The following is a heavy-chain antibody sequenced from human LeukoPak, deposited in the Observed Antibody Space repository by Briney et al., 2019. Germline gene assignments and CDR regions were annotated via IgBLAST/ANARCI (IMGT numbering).Heavy chain of an antibody. Sequence: GGSLRLSCAASGFTFSSYAMSWVRQAPGKGLEWVSAISGSGGSTYYADPVKGRFTISRDNSKNTLYLQMNSLRAEDTAVYYCAKDGTAMVTLPFGYWGQGTLVTVSS. CDR3: AKDGTAMVTLPFGY. D-gene: IGHD5-18*01. CDR1: GFTFSSYA. J-gene: IGHJ4*02. CDR2: ISGSGGST. V-gene: IGHV3-23*01.